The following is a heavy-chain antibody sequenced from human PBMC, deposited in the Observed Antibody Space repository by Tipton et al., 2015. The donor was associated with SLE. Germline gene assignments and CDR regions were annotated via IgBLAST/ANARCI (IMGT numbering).Heavy chain of an antibody. CDR2: IYYSGST. D-gene: IGHD3-3*01. CDR1: GGSISSYY. Sequence: LRLPCTVSGGSISSYYWSWIRQPPGKGLEWIGYIYYSGSTNYNPSLKSRVTISVDTSKNQFSLKLSSVTAPDTAVYYCARYAAGFDRLDDFWSGYRCYFDYWGQGTVVTVSS. CDR3: ARYAAGFDRLDDFWSGYRCYFDY. J-gene: IGHJ4*02. V-gene: IGHV4-59*01.